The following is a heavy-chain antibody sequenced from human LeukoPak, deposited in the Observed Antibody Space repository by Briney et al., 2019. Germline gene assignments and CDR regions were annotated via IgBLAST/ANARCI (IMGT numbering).Heavy chain of an antibody. CDR1: GFTFSSYA. CDR3: ARPVGGHFDY. J-gene: IGHJ4*02. D-gene: IGHD3-16*01. Sequence: GGSLRLSCAASGFTFSSYAMSWVRQPPGMGLEWVSYITSNSATIQYADSVKGRFTISRDNAKNSLSLQMNSLRDEDTAVYYCARPVGGHFDYWGQGMLVTVSS. V-gene: IGHV3-48*02. CDR2: ITSNSATI.